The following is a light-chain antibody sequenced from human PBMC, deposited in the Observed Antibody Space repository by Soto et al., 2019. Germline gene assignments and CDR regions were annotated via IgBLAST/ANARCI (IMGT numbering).Light chain of an antibody. CDR1: QSVKTF. CDR2: DAS. J-gene: IGKJ5*01. V-gene: IGKV3-11*01. Sequence: EIVLTQSPATLSFSSGERATLSCRASQSVKTFLVWYQQRPGQAPRLLIYDASHRAAGIPARFSGSGFGTDFTLTISSLEPEDAAVYYCQQRSNWPPITFGQGTRLEIK. CDR3: QQRSNWPPIT.